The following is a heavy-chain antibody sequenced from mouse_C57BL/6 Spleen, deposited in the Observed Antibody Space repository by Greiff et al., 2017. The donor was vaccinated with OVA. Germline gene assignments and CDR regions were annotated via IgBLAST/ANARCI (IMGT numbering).Heavy chain of an antibody. CDR1: GFTFSDYG. J-gene: IGHJ2*01. Sequence: DVKLVESGGGLVKPGGSLKLSCAASGFTFSDYGMHWVRQAPEKGLEWVAYISSGSSTIYYADTVKGRFTISRDNAKNTLFLQMTSLRSEDTAMYYCARDFYYYGSSYYFDYWGQGTTLTGSS. CDR3: ARDFYYYGSSYYFDY. V-gene: IGHV5-17*01. CDR2: ISSGSSTI. D-gene: IGHD1-1*01.